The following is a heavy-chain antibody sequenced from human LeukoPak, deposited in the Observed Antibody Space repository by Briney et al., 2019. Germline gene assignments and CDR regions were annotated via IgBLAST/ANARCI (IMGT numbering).Heavy chain of an antibody. J-gene: IGHJ4*02. Sequence: SGGSLRLSCAASGFTFSSYEMNWVRQAPGKGLEWVSYISSSGSTIYYADSVKGRFTISRDNAKNSLYLQMNSLRAEDTAVYYCARWRYYYADYWGQGTLVNVSS. CDR1: GFTFSSYE. V-gene: IGHV3-48*03. CDR2: ISSSGSTI. D-gene: IGHD3-10*01. CDR3: ARWRYYYADY.